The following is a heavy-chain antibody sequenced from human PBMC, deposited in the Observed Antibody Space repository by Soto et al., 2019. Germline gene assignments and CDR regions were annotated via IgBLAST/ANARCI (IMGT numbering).Heavy chain of an antibody. J-gene: IGHJ4*02. CDR2: ISYDGYNK. CDR1: GFTFSNYA. Sequence: PGGSLRLSCAASGFTFSNYAMHWVRQAPGKGLEWVAVISYDGYNKYYADSVKGRFTISRDNSKNTPYLQMNSLRAGDTALYYCASDASITAAGPFDYWGQGTLVTVSS. V-gene: IGHV3-30-3*01. CDR3: ASDASITAAGPFDY. D-gene: IGHD6-13*01.